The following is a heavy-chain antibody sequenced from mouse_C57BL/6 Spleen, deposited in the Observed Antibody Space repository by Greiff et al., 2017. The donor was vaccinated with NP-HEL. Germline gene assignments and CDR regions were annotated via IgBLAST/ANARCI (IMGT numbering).Heavy chain of an antibody. J-gene: IGHJ2*01. CDR3: ARGDYDEDYFDY. CDR2: IHPNSGST. V-gene: IGHV1-64*01. D-gene: IGHD2-4*01. Sequence: QVQLQQPGAELVKPGASVKLSCKASGYTFTSYWMHWVKQRPGQGLEWIGMIHPNSGSTNYNEKFKSKATLTVDKSSSTAYMQLSSLTSEDSAVYYCARGDYDEDYFDYWGQGTTLTVSS. CDR1: GYTFTSYW.